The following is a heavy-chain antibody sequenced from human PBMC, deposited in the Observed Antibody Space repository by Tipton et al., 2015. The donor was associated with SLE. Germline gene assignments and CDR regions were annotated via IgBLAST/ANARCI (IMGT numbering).Heavy chain of an antibody. J-gene: IGHJ4*02. D-gene: IGHD7-27*01. CDR2: INPSGGGT. CDR1: GYIFGSYD. V-gene: IGHV1-46*01. Sequence: QSGAEVKKPGASVKISCEASGYIFGSYDIYWVRQAPGQGLEWMGIINPSGGGTTYAQKFQGRVTMTRDTSTSTVYMDLSSLRSEDTAVYFCARDLPGDETTCDSDYWGQGTLLIVSS. CDR3: ARDLPGDETTCDSDY.